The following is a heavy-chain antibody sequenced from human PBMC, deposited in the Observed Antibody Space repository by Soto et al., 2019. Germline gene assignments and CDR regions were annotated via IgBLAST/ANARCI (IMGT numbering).Heavy chain of an antibody. Sequence: EVQLLESGGGLVQPGGSLRLSCAASGFTFSNYAMSWVRQAPGKGLEWVSGLSGGGGSTYYADSVKGRFTISRDNSKNTLYLQMTSLRAEDTALYYCAKFGYPIQRGWFDPWGQGTLVTVSS. CDR1: GFTFSNYA. V-gene: IGHV3-23*01. J-gene: IGHJ5*02. CDR3: AKFGYPIQRGWFDP. CDR2: LSGGGGST. D-gene: IGHD2-8*01.